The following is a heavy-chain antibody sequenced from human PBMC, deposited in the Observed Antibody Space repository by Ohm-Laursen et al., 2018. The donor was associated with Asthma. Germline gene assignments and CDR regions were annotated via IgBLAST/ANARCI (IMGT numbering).Heavy chain of an antibody. J-gene: IGHJ4*02. CDR1: GFTFSNAW. CDR3: ARERVVYYDSSGYGGGLGY. V-gene: IGHV3-30-3*01. D-gene: IGHD3-22*01. Sequence: SLRLSCAASGFTFSNAWMSWVRQAPGKGLEWVAVISYDGSNKYYADSVKGRFTISRDNSKNTLYLQMNSLRAEDTAVYYCARERVVYYDSSGYGGGLGYWGQGTLVTVSS. CDR2: ISYDGSNK.